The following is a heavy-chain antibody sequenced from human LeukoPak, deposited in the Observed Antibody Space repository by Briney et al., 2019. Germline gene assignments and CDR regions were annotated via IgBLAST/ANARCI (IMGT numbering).Heavy chain of an antibody. CDR1: GLTFNKYW. V-gene: IGHV3-7*01. CDR3: ATGYSSGWYFYFQH. J-gene: IGHJ1*01. CDR2: IKQDGSEK. D-gene: IGHD6-19*01. Sequence: GGSLRLSCEASGLTFNKYWMTWVRQAPGKGLEWVANIKQDGSEKNYVDSVKGRFTISRDNAKNSLSLRMNSLSAEDTAVYYCATGYSSGWYFYFQHWGQGSLVSVSS.